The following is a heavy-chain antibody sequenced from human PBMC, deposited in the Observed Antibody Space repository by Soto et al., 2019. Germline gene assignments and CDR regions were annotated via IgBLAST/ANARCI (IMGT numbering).Heavy chain of an antibody. CDR3: VREVATNARSFDY. J-gene: IGHJ4*02. Sequence: EVQLVESGGGLVQPGGCLRLSCAASGFTLRSYWMHWVRQVSGKGLVWVSRISGDGNITTYADSVKGRFTISRDNANNTLYLQMSGLRAEDTALYYCVREVATNARSFDYWGQGTQVTVSS. CDR1: GFTLRSYW. CDR2: ISGDGNIT. D-gene: IGHD5-12*01. V-gene: IGHV3-74*01.